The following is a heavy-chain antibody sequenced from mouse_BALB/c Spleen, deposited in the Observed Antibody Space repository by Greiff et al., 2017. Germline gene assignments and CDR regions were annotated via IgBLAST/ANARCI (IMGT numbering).Heavy chain of an antibody. Sequence: DVHLVESGPGLVKPSQSLSLTCTVTGYSITSDYAWNWIRQFPGNKLEWMGYISYSGSTSYNPSLKSRISITRDTSKNQFFLQLNSVTTEDTATYYCARSWLRRNYFDYWGQGTTLTVSS. J-gene: IGHJ2*01. CDR1: GYSITSDYA. CDR2: ISYSGST. CDR3: ARSWLRRNYFDY. D-gene: IGHD2-2*01. V-gene: IGHV3-2*02.